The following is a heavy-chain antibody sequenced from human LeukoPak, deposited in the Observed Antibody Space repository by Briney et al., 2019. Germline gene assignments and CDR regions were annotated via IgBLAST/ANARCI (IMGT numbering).Heavy chain of an antibody. CDR3: VRDRVWYFDL. Sequence: LSLTCTVSGGSISSSSYYWGWIRQPPGKGLEWVSSITSGGGTTYYADSVKGRFTISRDNTKSSLFLQMNSLRVEDTAVYYCVRDRVWYFDLWGRGTLVTVSS. V-gene: IGHV3-11*04. CDR1: GGSISSSSYY. CDR2: ITSGGGTT. J-gene: IGHJ2*01.